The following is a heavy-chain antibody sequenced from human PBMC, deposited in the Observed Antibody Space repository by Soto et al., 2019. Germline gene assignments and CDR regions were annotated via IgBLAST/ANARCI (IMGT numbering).Heavy chain of an antibody. D-gene: IGHD2-2*01. CDR1: GYTFTSYA. J-gene: IGHJ5*02. V-gene: IGHV1-3*01. CDR3: AIYAPPGSCDGPTAFDR. CDR2: INAGNGNT. Sequence: ASVKVSCKASGYTFTSYAMHWVRQAPGQRLEWMGWINAGNGNTKYSQKFQGGVTITRDTSASTAYMELSSLRSEDTAVYYCAIYAPPGSCDGPTAFDRWGQGTLVTVSS.